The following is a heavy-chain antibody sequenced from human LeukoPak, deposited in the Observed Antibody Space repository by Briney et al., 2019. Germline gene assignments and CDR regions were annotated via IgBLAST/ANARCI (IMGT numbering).Heavy chain of an antibody. CDR3: ARDGWSIAARPSAFDI. Sequence: GGSLRLSCAASGFTFSSYAMHWVRQAPGKGLEWVAVISYDGSNKYYADSVKGRFTISRDNSKNTLYLQINSLRAEDTAVYYCARDGWSIAARPSAFDIWGQGTMVTVSS. D-gene: IGHD6-6*01. CDR2: ISYDGSNK. CDR1: GFTFSSYA. V-gene: IGHV3-30*04. J-gene: IGHJ3*02.